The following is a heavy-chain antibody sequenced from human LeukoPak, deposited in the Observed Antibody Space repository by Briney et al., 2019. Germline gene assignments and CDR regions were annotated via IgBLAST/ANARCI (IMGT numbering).Heavy chain of an antibody. V-gene: IGHV4-59*01. CDR2: IYYSGST. Sequence: PSETLSLTCTVSGGSISSYYWSWIRQPPGKGLEWIGNIYYSGSTNYNPSLKSRVTISVDTSKNQFSLKLSSVTAADTAVYYCARDRADYGDYVRAFDIWGQGTMVTVSS. D-gene: IGHD4-17*01. CDR1: GGSISSYY. CDR3: ARDRADYGDYVRAFDI. J-gene: IGHJ3*02.